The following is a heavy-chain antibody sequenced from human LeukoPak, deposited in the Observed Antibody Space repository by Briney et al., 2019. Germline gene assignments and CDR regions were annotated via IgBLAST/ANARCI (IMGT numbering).Heavy chain of an antibody. Sequence: SVKVSCKTSGGTFSSYAISWVRQAPGQGLEWMGRIIPILGIANYAQKFQGRVTITADKSTSTAYMELSSLRSEDTAVYCCARDISYYGSGSYYPYYWGQGTLVTVSS. CDR2: IIPILGIA. D-gene: IGHD3-10*01. CDR1: GGTFSSYA. CDR3: ARDISYYGSGSYYPYY. J-gene: IGHJ4*02. V-gene: IGHV1-69*04.